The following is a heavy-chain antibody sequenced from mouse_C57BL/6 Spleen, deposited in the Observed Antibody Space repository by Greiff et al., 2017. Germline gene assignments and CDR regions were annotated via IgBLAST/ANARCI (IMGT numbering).Heavy chain of an antibody. CDR1: GYTFTDYY. CDR2: IGPGSGST. Sequence: QVQLQQSGAELVKPGASVTISCKASGYTFTDYYINWVKQRPGQGLEWIGKIGPGSGSTYYNEKFKGKATLTADKSSSTAYMQLSSLTSEDSTVYCCARWHSKDAMDYWGQGTSVTVSS. CDR3: ARWHSKDAMDY. D-gene: IGHD2-5*01. V-gene: IGHV1-77*01. J-gene: IGHJ4*01.